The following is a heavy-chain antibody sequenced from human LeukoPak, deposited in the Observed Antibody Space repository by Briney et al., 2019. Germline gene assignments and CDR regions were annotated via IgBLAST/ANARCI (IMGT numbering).Heavy chain of an antibody. CDR3: ARASTTFDD. V-gene: IGHV4-30-4*08. Sequence: SETLSLTCTVSGGSISSGDYYWSWTRQPPGKGLEWIGYIYYSGSTYYNPSLKSRVTISVDTSKNQFSLKLSSVTAADTAVYFCARASTTFDDWGQGTLVTVSS. J-gene: IGHJ4*02. CDR2: IYYSGST. CDR1: GGSISSGDYY. D-gene: IGHD1-14*01.